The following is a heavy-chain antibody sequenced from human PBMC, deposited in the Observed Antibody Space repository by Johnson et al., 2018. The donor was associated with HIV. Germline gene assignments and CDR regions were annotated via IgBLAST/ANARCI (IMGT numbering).Heavy chain of an antibody. CDR3: AKCIWGSSLIDAFDI. CDR1: GFTFSTYG. D-gene: IGHD6-13*01. Sequence: VQVVESGGGVVQPGGSLRLSCEASGFTFSTYGAHWVRQAPGQGLEWVAGIWYDGSNKYYADSVKGRFSISRDNSKNMLYLQMNSLRAEDTAVYYCAKCIWGSSLIDAFDIWGQGTMVTVSS. V-gene: IGHV3-33*06. CDR2: IWYDGSNK. J-gene: IGHJ3*02.